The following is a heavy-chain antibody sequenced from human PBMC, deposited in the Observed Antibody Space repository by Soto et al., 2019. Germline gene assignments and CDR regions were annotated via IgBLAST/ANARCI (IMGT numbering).Heavy chain of an antibody. CDR1: GFTFSSYS. CDR2: ISGSSTI. V-gene: IGHV3-48*02. Sequence: EVRLVESGGGLVQPGGSLRVSCAASGFTFSSYSINWVRQAPGKGLEWVSYISGSSTIYYADSVKGRFTISRDNAKNSLYLQMNSLRDEDTAVYYCARVGLGLFGMDVWGHGTTVTVSS. CDR3: ARVGLGLFGMDV. J-gene: IGHJ6*02. D-gene: IGHD3-16*01.